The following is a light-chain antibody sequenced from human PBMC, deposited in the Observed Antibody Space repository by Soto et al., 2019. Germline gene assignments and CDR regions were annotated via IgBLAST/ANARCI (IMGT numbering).Light chain of an antibody. CDR1: SSDVGGYNY. V-gene: IGLV2-14*01. CDR3: SSYTSSSTRV. J-gene: IGLJ3*02. Sequence: QSALTQPVSVSGSPGQSITISCTGTSSDVGGYNYVSWYQQHPGKAPKLMIYEVSNRPSGVSNRLSGSKSGNTASLTISGLQAEAEADYYCSSYTSSSTRVFGGGTKLTVL. CDR2: EVS.